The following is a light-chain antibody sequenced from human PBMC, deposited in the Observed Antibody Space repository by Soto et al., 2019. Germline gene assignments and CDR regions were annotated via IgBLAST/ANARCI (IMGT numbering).Light chain of an antibody. CDR2: AAS. CDR1: QGISNY. Sequence: IRVTQSQPSLSSSLGDRVTIACRASQGISNYLAWYQQKPGKAPKLLIYAASSLESGVPERFSGRGSGTDFTLTISSLEHEDFATYYCQQLDSSPWTFGQGTKVDIK. J-gene: IGKJ1*01. CDR3: QQLDSSPWT. V-gene: IGKV1-13*02.